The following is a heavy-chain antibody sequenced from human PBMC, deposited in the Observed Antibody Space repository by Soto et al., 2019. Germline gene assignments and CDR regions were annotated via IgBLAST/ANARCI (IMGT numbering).Heavy chain of an antibody. CDR1: GYTFTSYY. D-gene: IGHD3-10*01. V-gene: IGHV1-46*03. J-gene: IGHJ4*02. CDR2: INPSGGST. CDR3: ARADRGVTNRVTFDY. Sequence: GASVKFSCKASGYTFTSYYMHWVRQAPGQGLEWMGIINPSGGSTSYAQKFQGRVTMTRDTSTNTVYMELSSLRSEDTAVYYCARADRGVTNRVTFDYWGQGTLVTVSS.